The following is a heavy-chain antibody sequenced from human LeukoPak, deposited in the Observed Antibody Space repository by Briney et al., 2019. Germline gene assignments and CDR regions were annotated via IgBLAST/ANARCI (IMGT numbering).Heavy chain of an antibody. CDR2: IYYSGST. CDR3: ARGSRYYYYGIDV. CDR1: GGSISSYY. V-gene: IGHV4-59*01. Sequence: SETLSLTCTVSGGSISSYYWSWIRQPPGKGLEWIGYIYYSGSTNYNPSLKSRVTISVDTSKNQFSLKLSSVTAADTAVYYCARGSRYYYYGIDVWGQGTTVTVSS. J-gene: IGHJ6*02.